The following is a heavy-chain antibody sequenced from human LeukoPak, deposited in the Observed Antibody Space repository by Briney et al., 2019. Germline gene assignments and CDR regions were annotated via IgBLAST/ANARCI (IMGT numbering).Heavy chain of an antibody. CDR2: ISSGSRII. CDR1: GFTFSTYN. CDR3: ARNPAGIGDY. V-gene: IGHV3-48*02. D-gene: IGHD1-26*01. J-gene: IGHJ4*02. Sequence: GGSLRLSCAASGFTFSTYNMNWVRQAPGKVLEWVSFISSGSRIIYYADSVKGRFTVSRDNAKNSLYLQMNSLRDEDTAVYYCARNPAGIGDYWGQGTLVTVSS.